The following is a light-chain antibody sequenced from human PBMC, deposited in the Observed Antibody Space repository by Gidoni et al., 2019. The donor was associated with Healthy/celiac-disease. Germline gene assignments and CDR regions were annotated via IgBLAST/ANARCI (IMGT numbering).Light chain of an antibody. V-gene: IGKV1-27*01. CDR3: QKYNSAAFT. Sequence: DIKMTQSPSSLSASVGDRVTITCRASQGISNYLAWYQHKPGKVPKLLIYAASTLQSGVPSRFSGSGSGTDFTLTISSLQPEDVATYYCQKYNSAAFTFXPXTKVDIK. J-gene: IGKJ3*01. CDR2: AAS. CDR1: QGISNY.